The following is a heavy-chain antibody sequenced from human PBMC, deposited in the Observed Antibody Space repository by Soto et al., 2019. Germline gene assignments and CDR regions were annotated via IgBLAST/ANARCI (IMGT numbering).Heavy chain of an antibody. V-gene: IGHV3-30*18. CDR3: AKGQYHDSSGLYYLED. J-gene: IGHJ4*02. CDR1: GFIFDSYA. Sequence: GGSLRLSCVASGFIFDSYAFYWVRQAPGKGLEWVAIISYDGSKKYYSDSVKGRFTISRDDSKNTLYLQVASLRTEDTAFYYCAKGQYHDSSGLYYLEDWGLGTPVPVYS. CDR2: ISYDGSKK. D-gene: IGHD3-22*01.